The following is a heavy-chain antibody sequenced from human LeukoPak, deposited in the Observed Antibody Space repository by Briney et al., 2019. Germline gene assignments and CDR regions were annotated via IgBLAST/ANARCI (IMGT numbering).Heavy chain of an antibody. Sequence: ASVKVSCKASGYTFTSYGISWVRQAPGQGLEWMGWISAYNSNTNYAQKLQGRVTMTTDTSTSTAYMELRSLRSDDTAVYYCARAPRGSGWYSRYGMDVWGQGTTVTVSS. D-gene: IGHD6-19*01. CDR1: GYTFTSYG. CDR3: ARAPRGSGWYSRYGMDV. CDR2: ISAYNSNT. V-gene: IGHV1-18*01. J-gene: IGHJ6*02.